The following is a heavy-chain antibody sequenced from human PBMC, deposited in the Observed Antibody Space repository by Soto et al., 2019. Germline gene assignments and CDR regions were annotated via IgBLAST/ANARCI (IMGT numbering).Heavy chain of an antibody. D-gene: IGHD3-22*01. Sequence: QVPLVQSGAEVKKPGASVKVSCKASGYTFTSYGISWVRQAPGQGLEWMGWISAYNGNTNYAQKLQGRVTMTTDTSTSTAYMELRSLRSDDTAVYYCARGTEYYYDSSGYYQNFDYWGQGTLVTVSS. V-gene: IGHV1-18*01. J-gene: IGHJ4*02. CDR3: ARGTEYYYDSSGYYQNFDY. CDR2: ISAYNGNT. CDR1: GYTFTSYG.